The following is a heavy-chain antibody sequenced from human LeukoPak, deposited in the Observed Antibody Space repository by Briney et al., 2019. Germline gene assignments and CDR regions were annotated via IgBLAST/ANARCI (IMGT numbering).Heavy chain of an antibody. J-gene: IGHJ4*02. Sequence: GGSLRLSCAASGFTFSSYAMSWVRQAPGKGLEWFSAISGSGGSTYYADSVKGRFTISRDNSKNTLYLQMNSLRAEDTAVYYCAKDPYGGSGAFDYWGQGTLVTVSS. V-gene: IGHV3-23*01. CDR1: GFTFSSYA. D-gene: IGHD3-10*01. CDR2: ISGSGGST. CDR3: AKDPYGGSGAFDY.